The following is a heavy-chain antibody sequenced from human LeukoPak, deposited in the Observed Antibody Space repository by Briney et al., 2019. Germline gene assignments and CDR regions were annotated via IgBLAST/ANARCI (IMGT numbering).Heavy chain of an antibody. CDR3: ARETHSGRYSLDNWFDP. CDR1: GDSISGFY. Sequence: SETLSLTCTVSGDSISGFYWSWIRQPAGKGLEWIGRIYASGSTNYKPSLKSRVTMSVDTSKNQFSLKLSSVTAADTAVYYCARETHSGRYSLDNWFDPWGQGTLVTVSS. J-gene: IGHJ5*02. V-gene: IGHV4-4*07. D-gene: IGHD1-26*01. CDR2: IYASGST.